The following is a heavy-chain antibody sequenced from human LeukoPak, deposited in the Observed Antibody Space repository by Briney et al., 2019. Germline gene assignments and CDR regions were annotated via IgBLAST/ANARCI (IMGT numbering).Heavy chain of an antibody. J-gene: IGHJ6*03. CDR2: INPNSGNT. Sequence: ASVKVSCKASGYTFTSYDINWVRQATGQGLEWMGWINPNSGNTGYAQKFQGRFTMTRNTSISTAYMEMSSLRSEDTAVYYWARASDTPPWGYYYYYMDVWGKGTTVTISS. CDR3: ARASDTPPWGYYYYYMDV. CDR1: GYTFTSYD. V-gene: IGHV1-8*01. D-gene: IGHD5-18*01.